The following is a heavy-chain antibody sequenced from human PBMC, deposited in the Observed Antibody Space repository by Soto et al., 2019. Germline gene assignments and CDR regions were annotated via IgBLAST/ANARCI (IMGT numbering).Heavy chain of an antibody. D-gene: IGHD2-2*01. CDR3: ARSSSGVVVPAATDY. J-gene: IGHJ4*02. V-gene: IGHV4-4*02. CDR2: IYHSGST. CDR1: GGSISSSNW. Sequence: SETLSLTCAVSGGSISSSNWWSWVRQPPGKGLEWIGEIYHSGSTNYNPSLKSRVTISVDKSKNQFSLKLSSVTAADTAVYYCARSSSGVVVPAATDYWGQGTLVTSPQ.